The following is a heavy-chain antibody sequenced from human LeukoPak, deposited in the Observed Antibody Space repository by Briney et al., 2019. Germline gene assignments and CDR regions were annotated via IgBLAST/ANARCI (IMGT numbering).Heavy chain of an antibody. CDR1: SGSFSGYY. J-gene: IGHJ6*03. V-gene: IGHV4-34*01. CDR2: INPSGST. D-gene: IGHD3-22*01. Sequence: SETLSLTCAVYSGSFSGYYWTWIRQSPGKGLEWIGEINPSGSTYYNPSLKSRLTISRDTSKNQISLRLSSVTAADTAVYYCARGRQEISMILVVMTGVSYYLDVWGKGTTVTVS. CDR3: ARGRQEISMILVVMTGVSYYLDV.